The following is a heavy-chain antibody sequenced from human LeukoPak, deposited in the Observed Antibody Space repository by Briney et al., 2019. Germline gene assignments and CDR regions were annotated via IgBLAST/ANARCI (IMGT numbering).Heavy chain of an antibody. V-gene: IGHV4-39*01. D-gene: IGHD1-20*01. CDR3: ARLSGTTLDFDY. J-gene: IGHJ4*02. CDR1: GGSISISNYY. Sequence: SVTLSLTCTVSGGSISISNYYWGWNRQPPGKELVWIGRIYYSGCTYYNPSLKSRVTISVDTSKIQFSLKLNSVTAADTAVYYCARLSGTTLDFDYWGQGTLATVSS. CDR2: IYYSGCT.